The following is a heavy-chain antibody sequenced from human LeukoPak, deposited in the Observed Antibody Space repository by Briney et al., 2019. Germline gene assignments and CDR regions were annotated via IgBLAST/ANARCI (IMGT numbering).Heavy chain of an antibody. Sequence: SETLSLTCAVYGGSFSGYYWSWIRQPPGKGLEWIGEINHSGSTNYNPSLKSRVTISVDTSKNQFSLKLSSVTAADTAVYYCAAVLDYYGSGSSDYWGQGTLVTVSS. CDR1: GGSFSGYY. CDR3: AAVLDYYGSGSSDY. CDR2: INHSGST. J-gene: IGHJ4*02. V-gene: IGHV4-34*01. D-gene: IGHD3-10*01.